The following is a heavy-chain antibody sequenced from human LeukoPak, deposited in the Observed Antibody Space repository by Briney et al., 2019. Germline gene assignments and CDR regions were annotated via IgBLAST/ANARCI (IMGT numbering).Heavy chain of an antibody. V-gene: IGHV3-74*03. CDR1: GFPFCNYW. J-gene: IGHJ4*02. Sequence: GRSLRLSCEPSGFPFCNYWMLWVRQAPGKGLVWVSRISGDGTIKTYADFVRGRFTISRDNTKNILYLQMNSLKVENTATYFCSRSQCDYWGQGVLVTVSP. CDR2: ISGDGTIK. CDR3: SRSQCDY.